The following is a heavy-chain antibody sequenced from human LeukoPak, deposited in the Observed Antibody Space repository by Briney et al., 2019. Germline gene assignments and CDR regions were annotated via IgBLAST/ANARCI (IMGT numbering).Heavy chain of an antibody. J-gene: IGHJ4*02. CDR1: GFTFSRFG. V-gene: IGHV3-48*02. CDR2: ISSSSSAI. D-gene: IGHD2-2*01. Sequence: GGSLRLSCAASGFTFSRFGMNWVRQAPGKGLEWISYISSSSSAIYYADSVKGRFTISRDNAKNSLYLQMSSLRDEDTAVYYCVSFYETYWGRGTLVTVSS. CDR3: VSFYETY.